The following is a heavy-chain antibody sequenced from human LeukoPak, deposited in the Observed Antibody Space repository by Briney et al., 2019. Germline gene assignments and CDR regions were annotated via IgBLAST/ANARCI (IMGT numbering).Heavy chain of an antibody. J-gene: IGHJ4*02. CDR2: IKQDGSEK. CDR3: AKDRGSSGYDPGDH. D-gene: IGHD3-22*01. Sequence: TGGSLRLSCAASGFTFSNYWMIWVRQAPGKGLEWVGNIKQDGSEKRYADSVRGRFSISRDNAQTSLYLQTNSLRAEDTAVYYCAKDRGSSGYDPGDHWGQGTLVTVSS. V-gene: IGHV3-7*05. CDR1: GFTFSNYW.